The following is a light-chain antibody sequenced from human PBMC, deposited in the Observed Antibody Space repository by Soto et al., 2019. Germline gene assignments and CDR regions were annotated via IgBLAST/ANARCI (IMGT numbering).Light chain of an antibody. CDR1: QSISRW. J-gene: IGKJ1*01. V-gene: IGKV1-5*01. Sequence: DIQMTQSPSTLSASVGDRGTITCRASQSISRWLAWYQQKPGKAPKVLIWDASSLQRGVPSRSSGTGSGTEFTLTISSLKPDDFATYYCQQYNRYSTWTFGQGTKVDXK. CDR3: QQYNRYSTWT. CDR2: DAS.